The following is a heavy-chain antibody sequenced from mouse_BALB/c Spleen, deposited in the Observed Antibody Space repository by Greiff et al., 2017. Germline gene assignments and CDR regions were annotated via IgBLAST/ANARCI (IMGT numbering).Heavy chain of an antibody. V-gene: IGHV5-6-5*01. D-gene: IGHD1-1*01. J-gene: IGHJ1*01. CDR1: GFTFSSYA. CDR2: ISSGGST. CDR3: ARAGLYYDGSSHWYFDV. Sequence: EVKLVESGGGLVKPGGSLKLSCAASGFTFSSYAMSWVRQTPEKRLEWVASISSGGSTYYPDSVKGRFTISRDNARNILYLQMSSLRSEDTAMYYCARAGLYYDGSSHWYFDVWGAGTTVTVSS.